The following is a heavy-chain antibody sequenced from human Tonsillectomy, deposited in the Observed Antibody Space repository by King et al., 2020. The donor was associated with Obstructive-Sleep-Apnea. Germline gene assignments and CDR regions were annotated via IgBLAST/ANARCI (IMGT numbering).Heavy chain of an antibody. V-gene: IGHV3-30*18. Sequence: VQLVESGGGVGQPGRSLRLSCAAAGFTFSSYDMHWVRRAPGKGLEWVAVISYDGSNKYYADSVKGRFTISSDDSKNTLYLQMNSLRAEDTAVYYCAKGGESDYWGQGTLVTVSS. J-gene: IGHJ4*02. CDR1: GFTFSSYD. CDR2: ISYDGSNK. D-gene: IGHD3-10*01. CDR3: AKGGESDY.